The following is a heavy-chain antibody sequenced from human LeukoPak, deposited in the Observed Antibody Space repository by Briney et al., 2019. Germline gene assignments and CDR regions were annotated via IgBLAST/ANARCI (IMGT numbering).Heavy chain of an antibody. Sequence: GGSLRLSCAASGFTFSSYGMHWVRQAPGKGLEWVAVIWYDGSNKFYADSVKGRFTISRDNSKNTLYLQMNSLRAEDTAVYYCAREGITLVRGVIPVNVNAFDIWGQGTVVTVSS. D-gene: IGHD3-10*01. CDR3: AREGITLVRGVIPVNVNAFDI. CDR1: GFTFSSYG. V-gene: IGHV3-33*01. CDR2: IWYDGSNK. J-gene: IGHJ3*02.